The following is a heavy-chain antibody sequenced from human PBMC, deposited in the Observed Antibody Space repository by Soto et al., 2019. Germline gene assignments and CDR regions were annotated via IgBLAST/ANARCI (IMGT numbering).Heavy chain of an antibody. J-gene: IGHJ4*02. CDR1: GYRFTSYA. CDR3: ARSIVVVTALAY. Sequence: GASVKASCEASGYRFTSYARQWVRQAPEQRLEWMGWINAGNGNTKYSQKFQGRVTITRDTSASTAYMELSSLRSEDTAVYYCARSIVVVTALAYWGQGTLVTVSS. CDR2: INAGNGNT. D-gene: IGHD2-21*02. V-gene: IGHV1-3*01.